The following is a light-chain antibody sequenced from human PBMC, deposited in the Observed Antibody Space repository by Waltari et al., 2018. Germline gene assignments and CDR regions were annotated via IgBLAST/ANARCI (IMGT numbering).Light chain of an antibody. V-gene: IGLV2-8*01. CDR2: EVS. CDR1: SSDLGGYNY. J-gene: IGLJ3*02. Sequence: QSALTQPPSASGSPGPSVTISCTGTSSDLGGYNYVSWYQQPPGKAPKLMIYEVSKRPSGVPDRFSGSKSGNTASLTVSGLWTEDEADYYCSSYAGSNLWVFGGGTKLTVL. CDR3: SSYAGSNLWV.